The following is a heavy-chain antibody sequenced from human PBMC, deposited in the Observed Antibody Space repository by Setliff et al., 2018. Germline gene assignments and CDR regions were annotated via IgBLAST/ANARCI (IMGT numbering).Heavy chain of an antibody. CDR3: ARAKMEESGKAQAGMDV. CDR1: GLIVSDIH. Sequence: GGSLRLSCVVSGLIVSDIHMTWVRQTPGKGLEWLSVIYNSDSTYYTDSVKGRFTISRDNAKNTLHLQMDSLRAEDTAVYYCARAKMEESGKAQAGMDVWGKGTTVTVSS. CDR2: IYNSDST. V-gene: IGHV3-53*01. D-gene: IGHD6-13*01. J-gene: IGHJ6*04.